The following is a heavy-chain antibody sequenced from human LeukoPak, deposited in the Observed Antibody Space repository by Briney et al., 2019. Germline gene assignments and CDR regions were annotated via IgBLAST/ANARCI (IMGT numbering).Heavy chain of an antibody. D-gene: IGHD6-6*01. Sequence: GGSLRLSCAASGFTFSSYGMHWVRQAPDKGLEWVAFIRYDGSNKYYADSVKGRFTISRDNSKNTLYLQMNSLRVEDTAVYYCAKVGRIAARLNDGPFDIWGQGTMVTVSS. V-gene: IGHV3-30*02. CDR1: GFTFSSYG. J-gene: IGHJ3*02. CDR3: AKVGRIAARLNDGPFDI. CDR2: IRYDGSNK.